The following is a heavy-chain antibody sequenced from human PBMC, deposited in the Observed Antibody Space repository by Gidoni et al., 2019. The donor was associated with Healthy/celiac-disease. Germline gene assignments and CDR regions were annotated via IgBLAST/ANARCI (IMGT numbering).Heavy chain of an antibody. Sequence: EVQLLESGGGLVQPGGSLRLSCAASGFTFSSYAMSWGRQAPGKGLELVSAISGSGGSTYYADSVKGRFTISRDNSKNTLYLQMNSLRAEDTAVYYCAKDRRCSSTSCYARGFDYWGQGTLVTVSS. CDR1: GFTFSSYA. D-gene: IGHD2-2*01. V-gene: IGHV3-23*01. J-gene: IGHJ4*02. CDR2: ISGSGGST. CDR3: AKDRRCSSTSCYARGFDY.